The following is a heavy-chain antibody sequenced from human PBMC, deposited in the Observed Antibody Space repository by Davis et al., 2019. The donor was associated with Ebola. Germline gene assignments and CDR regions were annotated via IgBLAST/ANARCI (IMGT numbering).Heavy chain of an antibody. CDR1: GGSFSGYY. CDR2: INHSGST. CDR3: AREAVAVFEGNYYYYGMDV. J-gene: IGHJ6*02. V-gene: IGHV4-34*01. Sequence: MPSETLSLTCAVYGGSFSGYYWSWIRQPPGKGLEWIGEINHSGSTNYNPSLKSRVTISVDTSKNQFSLKLSSVTAADTAVYYCAREAVAVFEGNYYYYGMDVWGQGTTVTVSS. D-gene: IGHD6-19*01.